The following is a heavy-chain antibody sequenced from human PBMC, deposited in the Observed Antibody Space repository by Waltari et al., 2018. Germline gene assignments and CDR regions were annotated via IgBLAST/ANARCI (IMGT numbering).Heavy chain of an antibody. CDR3: ARENYYDSSGTLDY. V-gene: IGHV1-2*02. J-gene: IGHJ4*02. CDR1: GSTFTGYY. CDR2: VNPNSGGT. Sequence: QVQLVPSGAEVKKPGASVKVSCKASGSTFTGYYLHWLRQAPGHGLEWMGWVNPNSGGTNYAQKFQGRVTMTRDTSISTAYMELSRLRSDDTAVYNCARENYYDSSGTLDYWGQGTLVTVSS. D-gene: IGHD3-22*01.